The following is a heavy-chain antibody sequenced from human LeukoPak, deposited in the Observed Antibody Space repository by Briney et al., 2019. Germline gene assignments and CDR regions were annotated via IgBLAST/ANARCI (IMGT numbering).Heavy chain of an antibody. CDR2: ISGTSDNT. D-gene: IGHD3-9*01. Sequence: GGSLRLSCATSGFTFSVYAMTWVRQAPGKGLEWVSTISGTSDNTYSADSVKGRFTISRDNSKNTLYLQINSLRAEDTAVYYCAKRHILTGWFDYWGQGTLVTVSS. J-gene: IGHJ4*02. CDR1: GFTFSVYA. V-gene: IGHV3-23*01. CDR3: AKRHILTGWFDY.